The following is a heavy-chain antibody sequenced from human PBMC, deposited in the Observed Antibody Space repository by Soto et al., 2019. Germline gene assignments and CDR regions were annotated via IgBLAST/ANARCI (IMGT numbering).Heavy chain of an antibody. CDR2: INPNSGGT. CDR1: GYTSTGYY. Sequence: QVQLVQSGAEVKKPGASVKVSCKASGYTSTGYYMHWVRQAPGQGLEWMGWINPNSGGTNYAQKFQGWVTMTRDTSISTAYMELSRLRSDDTAVYYCAREGDSSGYTPPYYYGMDVWGQGTTVTVSS. D-gene: IGHD3-22*01. CDR3: AREGDSSGYTPPYYYGMDV. V-gene: IGHV1-2*04. J-gene: IGHJ6*02.